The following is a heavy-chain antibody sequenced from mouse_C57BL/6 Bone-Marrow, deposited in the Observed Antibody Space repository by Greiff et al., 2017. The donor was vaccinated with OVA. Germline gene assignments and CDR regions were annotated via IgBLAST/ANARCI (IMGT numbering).Heavy chain of an antibody. CDR1: GYTFTSYW. Sequence: VQLQESGAELAKPGASVKLSCKASGYTFTSYWMHWVKQRPGQGLEWIGYINPSSGYTKYNQKFKDKATLTADKSSSTAFMQLSSLTYEDSAVYYCARSGNNYGRARDYWGQGTSVTVSS. J-gene: IGHJ4*01. CDR3: ARSGNNYGRARDY. CDR2: INPSSGYT. V-gene: IGHV1-7*01. D-gene: IGHD1-1*01.